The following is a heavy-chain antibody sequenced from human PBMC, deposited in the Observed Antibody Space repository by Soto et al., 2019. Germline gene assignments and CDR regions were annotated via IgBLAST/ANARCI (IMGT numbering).Heavy chain of an antibody. J-gene: IGHJ6*04. Sequence: EVQLVESGGGLVQPGGSLRLSCAASGFTVSSKYMTWVRQAPGKGLEWVSLIQSGGTTYYADSVKGRFTISRDTSENTRHLQMNSWRVADTVFYYWGGDDVFGDGGRCYGIPWDVGGKGTTFTVSS. CDR1: GFTVSSKY. CDR2: IQSGGTT. D-gene: IGHD2-15*01. CDR3: GGDDVFGDGGRCYGIPWDV. V-gene: IGHV3-66*01.